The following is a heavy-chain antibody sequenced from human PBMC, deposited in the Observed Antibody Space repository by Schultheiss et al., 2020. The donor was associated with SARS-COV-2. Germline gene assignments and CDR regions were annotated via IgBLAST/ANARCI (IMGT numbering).Heavy chain of an antibody. CDR3: ARDGYGYGMDV. CDR2: ISGSGGST. D-gene: IGHD5-12*01. CDR1: GFTFSSYA. V-gene: IGHV3-23*01. Sequence: GGSLRLSCAASGFTFSSYAMSWVRQAPGKGLEWVSAISGSGGSTYYADSVKGRFTISRDNAKNSLYLQMNSLRAEDTAVYYCARDGYGYGMDVWGQGTTVTVSS. J-gene: IGHJ6*02.